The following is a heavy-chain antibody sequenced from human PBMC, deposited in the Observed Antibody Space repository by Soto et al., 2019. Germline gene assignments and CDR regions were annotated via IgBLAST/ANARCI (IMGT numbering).Heavy chain of an antibody. CDR1: GFTFSSYW. CDR2: IKQDGSEK. Sequence: PGGSLRLSCAASGFTFSSYWMSWVRQAPGKGQERVANIKQDGSEKYYVDSVKGRFTISRDNAKNSLYLQMNSLRAEDTAVYYCALYRVCSGGSCYSFSGAFDIWGQGTMVTVSS. V-gene: IGHV3-7*01. D-gene: IGHD2-15*01. CDR3: ALYRVCSGGSCYSFSGAFDI. J-gene: IGHJ3*02.